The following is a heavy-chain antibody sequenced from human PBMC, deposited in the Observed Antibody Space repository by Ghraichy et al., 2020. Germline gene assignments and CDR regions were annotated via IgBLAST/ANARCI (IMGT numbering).Heavy chain of an antibody. CDR1: GFTFSSYG. D-gene: IGHD3-10*01. J-gene: IGHJ5*02. V-gene: IGHV3-30*18. CDR3: AKDLNVRGVIGTFDP. Sequence: GGSLRLSCAASGFTFSSYGIHWVRQAPGKGLEWVAAISYDGINKYYADSVKGRFTISRDNSKNTLYLQMSSLRAEDTAVYYCAKDLNVRGVIGTFDPWGQGTLVTVSS. CDR2: ISYDGINK.